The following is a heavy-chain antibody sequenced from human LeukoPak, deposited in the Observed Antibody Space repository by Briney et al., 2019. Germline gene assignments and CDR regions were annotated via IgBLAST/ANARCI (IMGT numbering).Heavy chain of an antibody. CDR1: GIPFSGYY. CDR2: ISSSSSYT. Sequence: GRSLRLSCRGSGIPFSGYYMEWIRQAPGKELEWISYISSSSSYTDYADSVKGRFTISRDNAKSALYLHLNSLRLEDTAVYYCAAGTAADFWGQGTLVTVSS. V-gene: IGHV3-11*03. D-gene: IGHD6-13*01. CDR3: AAGTAADF. J-gene: IGHJ4*02.